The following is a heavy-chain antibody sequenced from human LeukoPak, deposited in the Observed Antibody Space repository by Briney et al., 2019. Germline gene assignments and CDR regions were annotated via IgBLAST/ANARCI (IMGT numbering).Heavy chain of an antibody. J-gene: IGHJ3*02. CDR1: GGSFSGYY. CDR3: AKSNGYGLVDI. V-gene: IGHV4-34*01. D-gene: IGHD3-10*01. CDR2: INHSGST. Sequence: PSETLSLTCAVYGGSFSGYYWSWIRQPPGKGLEWIGEINHSGSTNYNPSLKSRVTISVDTSRNQFSLKLNSVTAADTAVYYCAKSNGYGLVDIWGQGTMVTVSS.